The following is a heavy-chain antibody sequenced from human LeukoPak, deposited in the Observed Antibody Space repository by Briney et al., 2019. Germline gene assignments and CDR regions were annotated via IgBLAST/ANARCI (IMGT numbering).Heavy chain of an antibody. V-gene: IGHV1-69*13. CDR2: IIPIFGTA. CDR1: GGTFSRYG. Sequence: ASVKVSCKASGGTFSRYGINWVRQAPGQGLEWMGGIIPIFGTANYAQKLQGRVTITADESTNTAYMELSSLRSEDTAVYYCASCGYSYGSYYYYGMDVWGQGTTVTVSS. CDR3: ASCGYSYGSYYYYGMDV. J-gene: IGHJ6*02. D-gene: IGHD5-18*01.